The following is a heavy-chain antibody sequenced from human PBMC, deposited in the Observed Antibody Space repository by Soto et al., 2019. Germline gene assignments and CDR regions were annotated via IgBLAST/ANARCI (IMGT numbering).Heavy chain of an antibody. D-gene: IGHD3-10*01. V-gene: IGHV3-13*04. CDR1: GFTFSSYD. CDR3: ARRLGTMIRGLINYYYAMDV. Sequence: SLRLSCAASGFTFSSYDMHWVRQATGKGLEWVSAIGTAGDTYYPGSVKGRFTISRENAKNSLYLQMNSLRAGDTAVYYCARRLGTMIRGLINYYYAMDVWGQGTTVTVSS. CDR2: IGTAGDT. J-gene: IGHJ6*02.